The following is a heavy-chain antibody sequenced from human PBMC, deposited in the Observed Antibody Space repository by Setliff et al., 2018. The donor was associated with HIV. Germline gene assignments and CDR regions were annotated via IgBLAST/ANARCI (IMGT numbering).Heavy chain of an antibody. CDR3: AQLGMVDDFDY. J-gene: IGHJ4*02. CDR1: GGSISSYY. Sequence: SETLSLTCTVSGGSISSYYWSWIRQPAGKGLVWIGRIYTSGSTNYNPSLKSRVTMSVDTSKNQFSLKLRSVTAADTAVYYCAQLGMVDDFDYWGQGTLVTVSS. V-gene: IGHV4-4*07. D-gene: IGHD1-1*01. CDR2: IYTSGST.